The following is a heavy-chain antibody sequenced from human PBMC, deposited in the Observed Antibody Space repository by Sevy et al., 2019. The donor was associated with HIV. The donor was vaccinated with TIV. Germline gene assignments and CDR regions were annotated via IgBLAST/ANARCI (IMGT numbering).Heavy chain of an antibody. CDR3: ARAYGDYVVY. CDR2: IYSGGST. V-gene: IGHV3-53*01. D-gene: IGHD4-17*01. Sequence: GGSLRLSCAASGFTVSSNYMSWVRQAPGKGLEWVSVIYSGGSTYYADSVKGRFTISRDNSKNTPYLQMNSLRAEETAVYYCARAYGDYVVYWGQGTTVTVSS. J-gene: IGHJ4*02. CDR1: GFTVSSNY.